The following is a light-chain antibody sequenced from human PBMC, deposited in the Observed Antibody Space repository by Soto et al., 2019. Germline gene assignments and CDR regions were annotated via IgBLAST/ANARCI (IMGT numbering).Light chain of an antibody. CDR3: QQYKYWPRT. V-gene: IGKV3-15*01. CDR2: GAS. Sequence: EIVMTQSPATLSVSPGERATLSCRASESFSSNLAWYQQKPGQAPRLLIYGASTRATGIPARFSGSGSGTEFTLTISSLQSEDYAIYYCQQYKYWPRTFGGGTKVEI. CDR1: ESFSSN. J-gene: IGKJ4*01.